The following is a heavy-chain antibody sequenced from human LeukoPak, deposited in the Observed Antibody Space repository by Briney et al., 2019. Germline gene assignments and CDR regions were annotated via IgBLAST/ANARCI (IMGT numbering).Heavy chain of an antibody. J-gene: IGHJ4*02. D-gene: IGHD2-15*01. V-gene: IGHV1-24*01. CDR3: ARGPSHIVVVVAATRFDY. CDR1: GYTLTELS. CDR2: FDPEDGET. Sequence: ASVKVSCKVSGYTLTELSMHWVRQAPGKGLEWMGGFDPEDGETIYAQKFQGRVTMTEDTSTDTAYMELSSLRSEDTAVYYCARGPSHIVVVVAATRFDYWGQGTLVTVSS.